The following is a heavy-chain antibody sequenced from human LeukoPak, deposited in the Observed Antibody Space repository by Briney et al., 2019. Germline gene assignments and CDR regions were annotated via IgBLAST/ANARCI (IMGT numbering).Heavy chain of an antibody. V-gene: IGHV4-59*01. CDR3: ARDYGSGNSQIFDY. CDR1: GGSISSYY. D-gene: IGHD3-10*01. J-gene: IGHJ4*02. Sequence: PSETLSLTCTVSGGSISSYYRSWIRQPPGKGLEWIGYIYYSGSTNYNPSLKSRVTISVDTSKNQFSLKLSSVTAADTAMYYCARDYGSGNSQIFDYWGQGTLVTVSS. CDR2: IYYSGST.